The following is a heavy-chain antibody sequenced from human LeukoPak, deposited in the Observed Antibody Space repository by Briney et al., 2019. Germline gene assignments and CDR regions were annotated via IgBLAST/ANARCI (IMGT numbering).Heavy chain of an antibody. CDR2: IIPILGIA. V-gene: IGHV1-69*04. J-gene: IGHJ6*02. D-gene: IGHD6-13*01. Sequence: GSSVKVSCKASGGTFSSYAISWVRQAPGQGLEWMGRIIPILGIANYAQKFQGRVTITADKSTSTAYMELSSLRSEDTAVYYCARVRYSNTPNYYYYGMDVWGRGTTVTVSS. CDR3: ARVRYSNTPNYYYYGMDV. CDR1: GGTFSSYA.